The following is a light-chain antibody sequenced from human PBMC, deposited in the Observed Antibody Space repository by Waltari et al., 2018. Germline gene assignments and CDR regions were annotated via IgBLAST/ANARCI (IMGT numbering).Light chain of an antibody. CDR2: DVN. Sequence: QSALTQPAAVSGSPGQSVTIPCPCASSDIGRSDLVSWYQQPPGNAPKLVISDVNKRPSGVSDRFSGSKSGDTASLTISGLHFEDEADYYCCSYAGNYIWVFGGGTRLTVL. V-gene: IGLV2-23*02. CDR1: SSDIGRSDL. CDR3: CSYAGNYIWV. J-gene: IGLJ3*02.